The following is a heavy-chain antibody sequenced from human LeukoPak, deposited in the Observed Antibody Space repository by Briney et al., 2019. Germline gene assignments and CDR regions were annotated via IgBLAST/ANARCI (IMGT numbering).Heavy chain of an antibody. Sequence: PGGSLRLSCATSGLTYGIHWVRQAPGKGLEWVSFVQNNGNDKYYADSVKGRFSVSRDSSKSTVYLQMNSRRVEDTAVYYCATDFWLYNSHATWGQGTLVTVSS. CDR2: VQNNGNDK. CDR1: GLTYG. CDR3: ATDFWLYNSHAT. V-gene: IGHV3-30*02. J-gene: IGHJ4*02. D-gene: IGHD5-24*01.